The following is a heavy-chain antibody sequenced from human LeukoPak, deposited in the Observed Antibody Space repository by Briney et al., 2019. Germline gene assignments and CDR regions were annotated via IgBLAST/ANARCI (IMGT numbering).Heavy chain of an antibody. V-gene: IGHV1-8*01. D-gene: IGHD2-15*01. Sequence: ASVKVSCKASGYTFASYDFNWVRQATGQRPEWMGWMSPNSGDTGYAQKFQDRVTMTRNTSISTAYMELSSLRSDDTAVYYCAREQDKGAFDIWGQGTMVTVSS. CDR3: AREQDKGAFDI. CDR2: MSPNSGDT. CDR1: GYTFASYD. J-gene: IGHJ3*02.